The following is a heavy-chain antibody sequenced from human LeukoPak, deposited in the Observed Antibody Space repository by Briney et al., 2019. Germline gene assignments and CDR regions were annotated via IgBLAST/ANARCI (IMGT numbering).Heavy chain of an antibody. CDR2: LNPGDSET. J-gene: IGHJ3*02. D-gene: IGHD3-22*01. CDR1: GYRFMTYW. Sequence: GESLKISCKDSGYRFMTYWIAWVRQMPGKGLEWMGILNPGDSETSYSPSFQGQVTISADKSISTAHLQWSSLKASDTAMYFCARQGYYDGSGYFPGKDAFDIWGQGTMVTVSP. CDR3: ARQGYYDGSGYFPGKDAFDI. V-gene: IGHV5-51*01.